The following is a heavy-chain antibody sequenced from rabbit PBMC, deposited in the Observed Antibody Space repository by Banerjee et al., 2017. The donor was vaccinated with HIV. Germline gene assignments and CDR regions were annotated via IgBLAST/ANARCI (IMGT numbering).Heavy chain of an antibody. CDR3: ARDLAGVIGWNFNL. CDR1: GFTLSTCW. Sequence: QSLEESGGDLVQPEGSLTLTCKASGFTLSTCWMCWVRQAPGKGLELIACIGCTSGTTYYASWAKGRFTISKTSSTTVTLQMTSLTAADTATYFCARDLAGVIGWNFNLWGQGTLVTVS. J-gene: IGHJ4*01. D-gene: IGHD4-1*01. CDR2: IGCTSGTT. V-gene: IGHV1S40*01.